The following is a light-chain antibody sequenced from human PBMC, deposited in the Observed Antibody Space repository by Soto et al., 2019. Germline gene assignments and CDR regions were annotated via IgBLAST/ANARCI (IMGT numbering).Light chain of an antibody. CDR2: SGS. CDR1: QTINIY. Sequence: DIQMTQSPSSLSATVGDRVTITCQASQTINIYVNWYQQKAGKAPKLLIHSGSSLQSGVPSRFSGSGSGTDFTLTISSLQPEDFASYYCQQSDSTPTFGQGRLLE. V-gene: IGKV1-39*01. J-gene: IGKJ5*01. CDR3: QQSDSTPT.